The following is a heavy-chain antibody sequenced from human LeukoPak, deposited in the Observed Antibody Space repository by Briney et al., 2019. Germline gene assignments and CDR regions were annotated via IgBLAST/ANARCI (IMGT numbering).Heavy chain of an antibody. J-gene: IGHJ4*02. CDR2: IYHSGST. V-gene: IGHV4-38-2*02. Sequence: PSETLSLTCTVSGYSVSSGYYWGWIRQPPGKGLEWIGSIYHSGSTYYNPSLKSRVTISVDTSKNRFSLKLSSVTAADTAVYYCARVAEGNYYDSSGYYYFDYWGQGTLVTVSS. D-gene: IGHD3-22*01. CDR3: ARVAEGNYYDSSGYYYFDY. CDR1: GYSVSSGYY.